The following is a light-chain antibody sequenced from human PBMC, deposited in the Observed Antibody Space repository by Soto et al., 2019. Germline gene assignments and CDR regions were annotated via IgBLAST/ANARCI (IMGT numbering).Light chain of an antibody. CDR1: QGSSNY. CDR2: AAS. CDR3: QKYNSAIT. J-gene: IGKJ4*01. V-gene: IGKV1-27*01. Sequence: DIQMTQSTSSLSASVGDRVTITCRASQGSSNYLAWYQQKPGKVPKLLIYAASTLQSGVPSRLSSSGSGTDFTLTISSLQPEYVATYYWQKYNSAITCGGGTKVEIK.